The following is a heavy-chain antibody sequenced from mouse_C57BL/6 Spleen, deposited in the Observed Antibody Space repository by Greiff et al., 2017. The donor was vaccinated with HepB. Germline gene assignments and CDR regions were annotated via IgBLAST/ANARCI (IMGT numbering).Heavy chain of an antibody. Sequence: EVQGVESGGGLVKPGGSLKLSCAASGFTFSDYGMHWVRQAPEKGLEWVAYISSGSSTIYYADTMKGRVTISTDTAKNTLFLQMTSLRYEDTAMYYGARRWDGYYFDYWGQGTTLTVSS. CDR2: ISSGSSTI. CDR1: GFTFSDYG. V-gene: IGHV5-17*01. J-gene: IGHJ2*01. D-gene: IGHD4-1*01. CDR3: ARRWDGYYFDY.